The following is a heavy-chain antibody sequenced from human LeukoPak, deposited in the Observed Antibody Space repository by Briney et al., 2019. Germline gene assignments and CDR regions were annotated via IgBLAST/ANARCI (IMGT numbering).Heavy chain of an antibody. D-gene: IGHD2-8*01. V-gene: IGHV3-11*04. CDR1: GFTFSDYY. CDR3: ARSVYSAPEYFQH. J-gene: IGHJ1*01. Sequence: GGSLRLSCAASGFTFSDYYMSWIRQAPGKGLEWVSYISSSGSTIYYADSVKGRFTISRGNAKNSLYLQMNSLRAEDTAVYYCARSVYSAPEYFQHWGQGTLVTVSS. CDR2: ISSSGSTI.